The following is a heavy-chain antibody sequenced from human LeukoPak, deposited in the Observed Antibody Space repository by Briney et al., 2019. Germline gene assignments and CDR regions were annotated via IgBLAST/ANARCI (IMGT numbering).Heavy chain of an antibody. D-gene: IGHD5-18*01. J-gene: IGHJ4*02. Sequence: SETLSLTCTVSGGSISSSSYYWGWIRQPPGKGLEWIGSIYYSGSTYYNPSLKSRVTISVDTSKNQFSLKLSSVTAADTAVYYCARAGGYGLIDYWGQGTMVTVSS. CDR1: GGSISSSSYY. V-gene: IGHV4-39*07. CDR2: IYYSGST. CDR3: ARAGGYGLIDY.